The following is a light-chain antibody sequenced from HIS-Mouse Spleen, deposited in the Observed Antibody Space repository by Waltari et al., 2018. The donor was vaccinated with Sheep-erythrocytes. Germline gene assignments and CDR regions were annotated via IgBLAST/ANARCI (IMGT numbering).Light chain of an antibody. CDR1: SSEVGGYNY. V-gene: IGLV2-11*01. J-gene: IGLJ1*01. Sequence: QSALTQPRSVSGSPGQSVTIPCTGTSSEVGGYNYVSWYQQHPGKAPKLLIYDVSKRPSGVPDRFSGSKSGNTASLTISGLQAEDEADYYCCSYAGSYNHVFATGTKVTVL. CDR3: CSYAGSYNHV. CDR2: DVS.